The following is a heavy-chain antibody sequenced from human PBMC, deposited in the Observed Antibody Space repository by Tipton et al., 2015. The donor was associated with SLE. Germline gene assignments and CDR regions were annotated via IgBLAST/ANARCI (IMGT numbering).Heavy chain of an antibody. D-gene: IGHD3-10*01. CDR2: ISFDGSNK. CDR1: GFTFSSYT. Sequence: SLRLSCGASGFTFSSYTMHWVRQAPGKGLEWVAVISFDGSNKDYAGSVKGRFTISRDNSKNTVYLQMNNLKSDDTAVYYCAKVGYASGDYLLGGYFDYWGQGTLVTVSS. J-gene: IGHJ4*02. V-gene: IGHV3-30*04. CDR3: AKVGYASGDYLLGGYFDY.